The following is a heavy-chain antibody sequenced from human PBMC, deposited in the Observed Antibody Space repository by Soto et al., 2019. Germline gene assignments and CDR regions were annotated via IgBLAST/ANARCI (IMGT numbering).Heavy chain of an antibody. V-gene: IGHV4-30-2*01. J-gene: IGHJ4*02. D-gene: IGHD3-22*01. CDR2: INHSGST. CDR3: ARGRLFYGRPRDGNYYDSSGYYYALFDY. Sequence: SETLSLTCAVSGGSISSGGYSWSWIRQPPGKGLEWIGEINHSGSTNYNPSLKSRVTISVDTSKNQFSLKLSSVTAADTAVYYCARGRLFYGRPRDGNYYDSSGYYYALFDYWGQGTLVTVS. CDR1: GGSISSGGYS.